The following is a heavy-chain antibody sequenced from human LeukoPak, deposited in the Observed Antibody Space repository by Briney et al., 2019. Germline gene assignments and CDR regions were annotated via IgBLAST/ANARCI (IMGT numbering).Heavy chain of an antibody. Sequence: GGSLRLSCVASGLTFSNFAMSWVRQAPGEGLEYISVISGSAESTNYADSVKGRFTISRDNSKNMLYLQMNSLRAEDTAVYYCAKQAGLYSGSSLDYWGQGTLVTVSS. J-gene: IGHJ4*02. D-gene: IGHD1-26*01. CDR2: ISGSAEST. V-gene: IGHV3-23*01. CDR3: AKQAGLYSGSSLDY. CDR1: GLTFSNFA.